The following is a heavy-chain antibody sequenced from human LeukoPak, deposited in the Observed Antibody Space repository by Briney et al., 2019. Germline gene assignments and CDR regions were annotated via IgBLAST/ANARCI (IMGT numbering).Heavy chain of an antibody. V-gene: IGHV3-74*01. CDR3: ATKQWLAPPPDS. J-gene: IGHJ4*02. CDR1: GFTFSKYW. CDR2: INTDGTVT. Sequence: GGAPRLSCAAPGFTFSKYWMLLVRQTPGEGLESVSRINTDGTVTTYADSVKGRFTVSRDNADNTMFLQMNSVRDEDTAVYYCATKQWLAPPPDSWGQGTPVTVSS. D-gene: IGHD6-19*01.